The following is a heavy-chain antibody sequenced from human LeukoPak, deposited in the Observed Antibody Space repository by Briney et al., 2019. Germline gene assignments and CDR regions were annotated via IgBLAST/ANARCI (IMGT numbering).Heavy chain of an antibody. CDR2: INPYSGGT. CDR1: GYTFTGYY. CDR3: ARGIAARRGDY. J-gene: IGHJ4*02. D-gene: IGHD6-6*01. V-gene: IGHV1-2*02. Sequence: ASVKVSCKASGYTFTGYYMHWVRQAPGQGLEWMGSINPYSGGTNYAQKFQGRVTMTRDTSISTAYMELSRLRSDDTAVYYCARGIAARRGDYWGQGTLVTVSS.